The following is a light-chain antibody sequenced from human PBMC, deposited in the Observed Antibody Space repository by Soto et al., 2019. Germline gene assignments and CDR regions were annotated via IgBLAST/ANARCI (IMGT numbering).Light chain of an antibody. J-gene: IGLJ3*02. Sequence: QAVVTQPPSVSGAPGQRVTISCTGSSSNIGAGYDVRWYQQLPGTAPKLIIYGNSNRPSGVPDRFSGSKSGTSASLAITGLQAEDEADYDCQSYVGSLRRGVSGAGTK. CDR2: GNS. CDR3: QSYVGSLRRGV. V-gene: IGLV1-40*01. CDR1: SSNIGAGYD.